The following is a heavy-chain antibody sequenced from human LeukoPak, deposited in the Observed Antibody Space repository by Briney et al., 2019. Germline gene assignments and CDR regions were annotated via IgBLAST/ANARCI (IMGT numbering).Heavy chain of an antibody. Sequence: PSETLSLTCTVSGGSISSSSYYWGWIRQPPGKGLEWIGSIYYSGSTYYNPSLKSRVTISVDTSKNQFSLKLSSVTAADTAVYYCAREYYDILTGYPYFDYWGQGTLVTVSS. CDR2: IYYSGST. J-gene: IGHJ4*02. CDR1: GGSISSSSYY. D-gene: IGHD3-9*01. CDR3: AREYYDILTGYPYFDY. V-gene: IGHV4-39*07.